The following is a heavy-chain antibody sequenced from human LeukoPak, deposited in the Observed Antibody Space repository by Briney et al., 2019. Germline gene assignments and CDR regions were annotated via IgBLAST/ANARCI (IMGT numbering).Heavy chain of an antibody. D-gene: IGHD6-19*01. Sequence: GGSLRLSCAASGFTFSSYGMSWVRQAPGKGLEWVSGISGSGSGTYYADSVKGRFTISRDNSKNTLHLQMNILGAEDTAVYYCAREQWLDYWGQGTLVAVSS. V-gene: IGHV3-23*01. J-gene: IGHJ4*02. CDR3: AREQWLDY. CDR1: GFTFSSYG. CDR2: ISGSGSGT.